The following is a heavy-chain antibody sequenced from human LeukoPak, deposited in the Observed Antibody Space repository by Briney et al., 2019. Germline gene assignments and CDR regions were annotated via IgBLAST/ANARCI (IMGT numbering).Heavy chain of an antibody. D-gene: IGHD3-16*01. J-gene: IGHJ4*02. Sequence: EGSLRLSCAASGLTFSNYWMSWVRQAPGKGLEWVADIKQDGNKEYYLDSVKGRFTISRDNAKNSLFLQMNSLRAEDTAVYYCAALWDGGYWGQGTLVTVSS. V-gene: IGHV3-7*01. CDR2: IKQDGNKE. CDR3: AALWDGGY. CDR1: GLTFSNYW.